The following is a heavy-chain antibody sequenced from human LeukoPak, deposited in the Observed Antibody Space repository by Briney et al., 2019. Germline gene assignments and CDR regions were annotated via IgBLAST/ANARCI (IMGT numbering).Heavy chain of an antibody. CDR3: ANWGSSWFLTRDY. D-gene: IGHD6-13*01. CDR2: IRFDGSNK. V-gene: IGHV3-30*02. Sequence: GGSLRLSCAASGFTFSSYAMYWVRQAPGKGLEWVAFIRFDGSNKYYADSVKGRFTISRDNSKNTLYLQMNSLRAEDTAVYYCANWGSSWFLTRDYWGQGTLVTVSS. CDR1: GFTFSSYA. J-gene: IGHJ4*02.